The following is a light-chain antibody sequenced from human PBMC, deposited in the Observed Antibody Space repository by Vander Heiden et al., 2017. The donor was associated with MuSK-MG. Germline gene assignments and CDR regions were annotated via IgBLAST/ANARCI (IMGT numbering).Light chain of an antibody. CDR1: SSNIGSNY. CDR3: AAWDDSLSVV. J-gene: IGLJ2*01. CDR2: SNN. V-gene: IGLV1-47*02. Sequence: QSVLTQPPSASGTPGQRVTISCSGSSSNIGSNYVYWYQQLPGTAPKLLSYSNNQRPSGVPDRFSGSKSGTSASLAISGLRSEDEADYYCAAWDDSLSVVFGGGTKLTVL.